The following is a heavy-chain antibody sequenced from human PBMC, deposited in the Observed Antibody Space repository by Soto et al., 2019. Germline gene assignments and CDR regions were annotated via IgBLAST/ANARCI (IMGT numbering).Heavy chain of an antibody. Sequence: PGGSLRLSCAASGFTFSSYWMHWVRQAPGKGLVWVSRINSDGGTTTYADSVKARFTISRDNAKNTLYLEMNGLRADDTAVYYCTRGFGQQLMVWFDPCGQVTLVTVSS. CDR1: GFTFSSYW. CDR2: INSDGGTT. D-gene: IGHD6-13*01. J-gene: IGHJ5*02. V-gene: IGHV3-74*01. CDR3: TRGFGQQLMVWFDP.